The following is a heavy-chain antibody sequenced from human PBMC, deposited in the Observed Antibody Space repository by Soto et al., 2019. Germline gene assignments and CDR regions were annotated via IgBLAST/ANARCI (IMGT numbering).Heavy chain of an antibody. V-gene: IGHV4-30-4*01. J-gene: IGHJ3*02. CDR2: IYYSGST. CDR1: GGSISSGDYY. CDR3: ARDLGDYGAFDI. D-gene: IGHD4-17*01. Sequence: QVQLQESGPGLVKPSQTLSLTCTVSGGSISSGDYYWSWIRQPPGKGLEWIGYIYYSGSTYYNPSLKSRVTISVDTSTNQFSLTLSSVTAADTAGYYCARDLGDYGAFDIWGQGTMVTVSS.